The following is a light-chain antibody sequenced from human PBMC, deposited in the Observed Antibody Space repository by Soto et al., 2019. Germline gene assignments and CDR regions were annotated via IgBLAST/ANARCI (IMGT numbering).Light chain of an antibody. CDR3: AAWDDSLNGVV. J-gene: IGLJ2*01. Sequence: QSVLTQPPSASGPPGQRVTISCSGSTSNIGSNTVNWYHHLPGTAPKLLIYSHNQRPSGVPDRFSGSRSGTSASLAISGLQSDDEADYYCAAWDDSLNGVVFGGGTKVTVL. CDR1: TSNIGSNT. CDR2: SHN. V-gene: IGLV1-44*01.